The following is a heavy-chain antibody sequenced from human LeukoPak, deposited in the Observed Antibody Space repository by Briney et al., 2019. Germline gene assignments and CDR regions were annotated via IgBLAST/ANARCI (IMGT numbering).Heavy chain of an antibody. D-gene: IGHD6-13*01. CDR3: EKDGQFSSSWYGGAFDI. V-gene: IGHV3-23*01. Sequence: GGSLRLSCAASGFTFSSYAMSWVRQAPGKGLEWVSAISGSGGSTYYADSVKGRFTISRDNSKNTLYLQMNSLRAEDTAAYYCEKDGQFSSSWYGGAFDIGGQGTMVTVSS. CDR2: ISGSGGST. CDR1: GFTFSSYA. J-gene: IGHJ3*02.